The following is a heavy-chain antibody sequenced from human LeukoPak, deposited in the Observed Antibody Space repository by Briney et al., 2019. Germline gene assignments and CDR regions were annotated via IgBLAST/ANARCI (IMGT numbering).Heavy chain of an antibody. V-gene: IGHV4-59*12. CDR2: IYYSGST. CDR3: ARDVHYGMDV. J-gene: IGHJ6*02. CDR1: GGSISSYY. Sequence: SETLSLTCTVSGGSISSYYWSWIRQPPGKGLEWIGYIYYSGSTNYDPSLKSRVTISVDTSKNQFSLKLSSVTAADTAVYYCARDVHYGMDVWGQGTTVTVSS.